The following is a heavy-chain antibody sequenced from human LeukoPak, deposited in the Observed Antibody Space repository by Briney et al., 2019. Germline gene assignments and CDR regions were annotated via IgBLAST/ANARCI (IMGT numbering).Heavy chain of an antibody. CDR1: GLTLSNYW. CDR2: INPDGGEE. J-gene: IGHJ4*02. CDR3: AIWGADQNY. V-gene: IGHV3-7*02. D-gene: IGHD3-16*01. Sequence: GGSLRLSCAVSGLTLSNYWMNWVRQAPGKGLEWVANINPDGGEERYVDSVKGRFVISRDNAKNSLYLQMNSLRAEDAAVYYCAIWGADQNYWGQGTLVTVSS.